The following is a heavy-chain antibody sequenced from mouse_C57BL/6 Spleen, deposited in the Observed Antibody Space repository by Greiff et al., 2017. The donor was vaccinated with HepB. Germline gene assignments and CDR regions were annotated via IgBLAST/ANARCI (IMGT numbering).Heavy chain of an antibody. Sequence: QVQLKESGAELARPGASVKLSCKASGYTFTSYGISWVKQRTGQGLEWIGEIYPRSGNTYYNEKFKGKATLTADKSSSTAYMELRSLTSEDSAVYFCARRGTTVVAGAMDYWGQGTSVTVSS. CDR3: ARRGTTVVAGAMDY. J-gene: IGHJ4*01. V-gene: IGHV1-81*01. D-gene: IGHD1-1*01. CDR2: IYPRSGNT. CDR1: GYTFTSYG.